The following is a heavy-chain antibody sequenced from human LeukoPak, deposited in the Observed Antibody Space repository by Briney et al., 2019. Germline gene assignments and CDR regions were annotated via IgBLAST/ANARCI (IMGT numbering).Heavy chain of an antibody. CDR3: ARSGGIIVIDY. D-gene: IGHD3-16*02. CDR1: GFTFSSYA. Sequence: PGGSLRLSCAASGFTFSSYAMHWVRQAPGKGLEWVAVISYDGSNKYYADSVKGRFTISRDNSKNTLYLQMNSLRAEDTAVYYCARSGGIIVIDYWGQGTLVTVSS. V-gene: IGHV3-30-3*01. CDR2: ISYDGSNK. J-gene: IGHJ4*02.